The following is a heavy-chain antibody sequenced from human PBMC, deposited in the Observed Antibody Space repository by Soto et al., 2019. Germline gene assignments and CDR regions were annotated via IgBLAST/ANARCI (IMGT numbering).Heavy chain of an antibody. D-gene: IGHD6-13*01. CDR1: GYSFTSYW. V-gene: IGHV5-10-1*01. Sequence: GESLKISCKGSGYSFTSYWISWVRQMPRKGLEWMGRIDPSDSYTNYSPSFQGHVTISADKSISTAYLQWSSLKASDTAMYYCARESFFGSSSWDFDYWGQGTLVTVSS. J-gene: IGHJ4*02. CDR2: IDPSDSYT. CDR3: ARESFFGSSSWDFDY.